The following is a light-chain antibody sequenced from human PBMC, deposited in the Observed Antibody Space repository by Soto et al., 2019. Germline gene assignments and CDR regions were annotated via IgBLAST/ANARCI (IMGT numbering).Light chain of an antibody. V-gene: IGLV2-14*01. CDR2: EVS. CDR3: SSYTSSSTPRV. J-gene: IGLJ2*01. CDR1: SSDVGGYNY. Sequence: QSALTQPASVSGSPGQSITISCTGTSSDVGGYNYVSWYQQHPGKAPKLMIYEVSNWPSGVSNRFSGSKSGNTASLTISGLQAEDEADYYCSSYTSSSTPRVFGGGTKVTVL.